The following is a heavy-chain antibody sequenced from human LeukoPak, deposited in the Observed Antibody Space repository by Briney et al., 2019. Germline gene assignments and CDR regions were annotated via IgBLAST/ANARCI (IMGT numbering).Heavy chain of an antibody. J-gene: IGHJ3*02. V-gene: IGHV3-74*01. Sequence: GGSLRLSCAASGFTFSNYWMHWVRQAPGKGLVWVSRINSDGGTATYADSVKGRFTTSRDNAKKTLYVQMNSLRAEDTAVYYCAREVGGNLGDAFDIWGQGTMVTVSS. CDR2: INSDGGTA. D-gene: IGHD4-23*01. CDR3: AREVGGNLGDAFDI. CDR1: GFTFSNYW.